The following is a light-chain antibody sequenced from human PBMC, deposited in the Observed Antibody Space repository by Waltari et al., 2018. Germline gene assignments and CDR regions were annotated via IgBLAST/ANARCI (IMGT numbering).Light chain of an antibody. CDR1: SLRRYS. V-gene: IGLV3-19*01. J-gene: IGLJ3*02. CDR3: LSRDTSSTRV. CDR2: GPD. Sequence: SSELTQDPDVSVALGQTVRLTCHGASLRRYSRSWYQQRPGQAPFLVLYGPDNRPSGIPDRFSGSTSGNTASLTITRAQAEDEGVYYCLSRDTSSTRVFGGGTTLTV.